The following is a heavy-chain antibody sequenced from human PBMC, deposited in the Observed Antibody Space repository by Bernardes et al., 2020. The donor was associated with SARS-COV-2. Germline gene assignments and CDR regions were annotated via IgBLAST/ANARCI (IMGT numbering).Heavy chain of an antibody. CDR2: ITDSGDSP. J-gene: IGHJ4*02. CDR1: GFTFSSYT. V-gene: IGHV3-23*01. D-gene: IGHD1-26*01. CDR3: AKRRVEWELLHDFYS. Sequence: GGSLRLSCEVSGFTFSSYTMNWVRQAPGKGLEWVSTITDSGDSPYYADSVKGRFTISRDNSKDRLYLQMNSLRAEDTAVYFCAKRRVEWELLHDFYSLGQGTLVTVSS.